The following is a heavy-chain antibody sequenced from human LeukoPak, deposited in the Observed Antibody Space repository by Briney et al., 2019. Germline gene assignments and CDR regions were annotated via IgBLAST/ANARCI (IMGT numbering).Heavy chain of an antibody. CDR1: GFTFSGFA. J-gene: IGHJ4*02. Sequence: GGSLRLSCSASGFTFSGFAMHRVRQAPGKGLEYVSRIRSKGGDTYYADSAKGRGTITRDKSKNTLYLKMRSLRAEDTAVYYCVTGGYTRCWANDYWGRGTLVTVSS. D-gene: IGHD2-2*01. CDR2: IRSKGGDT. CDR3: VTGGYTRCWANDY. V-gene: IGHV3-64*03.